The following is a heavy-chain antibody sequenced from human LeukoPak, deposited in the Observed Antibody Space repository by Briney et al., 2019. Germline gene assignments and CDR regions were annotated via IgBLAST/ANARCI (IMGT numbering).Heavy chain of an antibody. CDR3: ARVVGDIVVVVAATLYYFDC. J-gene: IGHJ4*02. CDR2: ISAYNGNT. CDR1: GYTFISYG. Sequence: GASVKVSCKASGYTFISYGISWVRQAPGQGLEWMGWISAYNGNTNYAQKLQGRVTMTTDTSTSTAYMELRSLRSDDTAVYYCARVVGDIVVVVAATLYYFDCWGQGTLVTVSS. V-gene: IGHV1-18*01. D-gene: IGHD2-15*01.